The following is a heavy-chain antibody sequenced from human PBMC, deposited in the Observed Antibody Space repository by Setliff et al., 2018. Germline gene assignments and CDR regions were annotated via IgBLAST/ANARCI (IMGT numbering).Heavy chain of an antibody. D-gene: IGHD4-17*01. Sequence: GASVKVSCKASGGTFSSSAISWVRQAPGQGLEWVGRIIPFFGTANSAQKFQGRVTITAGESATTAYMELSSLRAEDTAVYYCAKSMTTVTTGGNEAFDIWGQGTMGTV. CDR2: IIPFFGTA. V-gene: IGHV1-69*13. J-gene: IGHJ3*02. CDR1: GGTFSSSA. CDR3: AKSMTTVTTGGNEAFDI.